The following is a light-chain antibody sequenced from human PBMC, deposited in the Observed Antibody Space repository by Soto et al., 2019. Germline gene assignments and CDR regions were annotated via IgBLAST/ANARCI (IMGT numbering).Light chain of an antibody. V-gene: IGKV3-11*01. Sequence: EIVLTQSPATLSLSPGERATLSCRASQSVSSYLAWYQQKPGQAPRLLIYDASNRATGIPARFSGSGSGTDFTLTISRLQPEDFAVYYWQQRSNWPPYTFGQGTKLEI. CDR1: QSVSSY. CDR2: DAS. CDR3: QQRSNWPPYT. J-gene: IGKJ2*01.